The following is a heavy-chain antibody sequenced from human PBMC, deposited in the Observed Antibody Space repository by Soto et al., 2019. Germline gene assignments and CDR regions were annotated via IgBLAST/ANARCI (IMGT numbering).Heavy chain of an antibody. CDR1: GFTFSNYW. D-gene: IGHD3-16*01. V-gene: IGHV3-74*01. CDR3: ARGGSDGDY. J-gene: IGHJ4*02. CDR2: IDTDGSNT. Sequence: EVQLVESGGGLVQPGGSLRLSCAASGFTFSNYWMYWVRQAPGKGLVWVSRIDTDGSNTNYADSVKGRFTISRDNAKNPLYLHMDSRRAEDTAVCYCARGGSDGDYWGQGTLVTVSS.